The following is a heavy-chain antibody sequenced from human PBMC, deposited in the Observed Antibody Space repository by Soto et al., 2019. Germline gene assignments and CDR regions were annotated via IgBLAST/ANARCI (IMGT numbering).Heavy chain of an antibody. CDR1: GFSFSSFG. J-gene: IGHJ4*02. D-gene: IGHD3-3*01. CDR2: IWYDGSLE. Sequence: QVQLVQSGGGVVQPGRSLRLSCAASGFSFSSFGMHWVRQAPGKGLEWVAIIWYDGSLEYYADSVKGRFTISRDNSKNTLYLQMNSLRVEDTAVYYCAKPSYDFWSGYYHPFDYWGEGTLVNVSA. V-gene: IGHV3-33*03. CDR3: AKPSYDFWSGYYHPFDY.